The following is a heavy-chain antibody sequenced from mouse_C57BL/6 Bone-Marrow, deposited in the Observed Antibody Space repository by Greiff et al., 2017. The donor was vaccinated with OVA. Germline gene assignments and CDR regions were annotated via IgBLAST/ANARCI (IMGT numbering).Heavy chain of an antibody. Sequence: VQLQQSGPELVKPGASVKISCKASGYTFTDYYMNWVKQSHGKSLEWIGDINPNNGGTRYNQKFKGKATLTVDKSSSTAYMELRSLTSEDSAVYYCARGYGSSRYAMDYWGQGTSVTVSS. CDR3: ARGYGSSRYAMDY. CDR1: GYTFTDYY. J-gene: IGHJ4*01. V-gene: IGHV1-26*01. D-gene: IGHD1-1*01. CDR2: INPNNGGT.